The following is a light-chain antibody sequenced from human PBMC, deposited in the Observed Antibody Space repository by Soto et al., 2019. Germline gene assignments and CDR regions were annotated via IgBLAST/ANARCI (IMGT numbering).Light chain of an antibody. J-gene: IGKJ1*01. CDR2: DAS. CDR3: QQYVGSPGT. Sequence: EIVLTQSPGTLSLSPGERVTLSCRASQSLSSSYVAWYQQKPGQAPRLLIYDASSRATGIPDRFSGSGSGAEFTLTITRLEPEDFAVYYCQQYVGSPGTFGQGSKVEIK. CDR1: QSLSSSY. V-gene: IGKV3-20*01.